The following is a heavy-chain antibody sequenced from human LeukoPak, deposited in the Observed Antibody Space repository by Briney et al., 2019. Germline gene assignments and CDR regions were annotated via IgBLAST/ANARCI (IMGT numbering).Heavy chain of an antibody. Sequence: PGGSLRLSCAASGFTFSSYEMNWVRQAPGKGLEWVSYISSSGSTIYYADSVKGRFTISRDNAKNSLYLQMNSLRAEDTAVYYCARETQSNDYWGQGTLVTVSS. CDR2: ISSSGSTI. CDR3: ARETQSNDY. CDR1: GFTFSSYE. V-gene: IGHV3-48*03. J-gene: IGHJ4*02.